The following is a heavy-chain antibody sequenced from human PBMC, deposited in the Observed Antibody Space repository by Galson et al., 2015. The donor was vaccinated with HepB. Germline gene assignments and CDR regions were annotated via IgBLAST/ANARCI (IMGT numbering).Heavy chain of an antibody. CDR3: AVLWFGVSTTLYGMDV. Sequence: SVKVSCKASGYTFTSYYMHWVRQAPGQGLEWMGIINPSGGSTSYAQKFQGRVTMTRDTSTSTVYMELSSLRSEDTAVYYCAVLWFGVSTTLYGMDVWGQGTTVTVSS. CDR2: INPSGGST. D-gene: IGHD3-10*01. CDR1: GYTFTSYY. V-gene: IGHV1-46*01. J-gene: IGHJ6*02.